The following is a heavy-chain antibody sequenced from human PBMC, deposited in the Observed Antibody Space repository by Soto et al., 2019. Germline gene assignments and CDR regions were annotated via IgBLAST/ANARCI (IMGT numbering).Heavy chain of an antibody. CDR2: IYSGGST. V-gene: IGHV3-66*01. CDR1: GFTVSSNY. Sequence: EVQLVESGGGLVQPGGSLRLSCAASGFTVSSNYMSWVRQAPGKGLEWVSVIYSGGSTNYADSVKGRFTISRDNPKNTLYLQMNSLRAADTAVYYCARSSRGRDIQFGYWGQGTLVTVSS. D-gene: IGHD2-15*01. CDR3: ARSSRGRDIQFGY. J-gene: IGHJ4*02.